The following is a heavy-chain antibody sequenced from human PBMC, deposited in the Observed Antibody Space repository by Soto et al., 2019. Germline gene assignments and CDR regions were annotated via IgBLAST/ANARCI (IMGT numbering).Heavy chain of an antibody. CDR1: GFTFSSYA. CDR2: MSGSGGST. V-gene: IGHV3-23*01. D-gene: IGHD5-12*01. J-gene: IGHJ4*01. Sequence: PGGSLRLSCAASGFTFSSYAMSWVRQAPGKGLDWVSAMSGSGGSTYYADSVKCRGTISRDTSKNTTYLQMNSLRAEDTAVYYCAKVEVKMATIPSFAYWGHGTLVPVS. CDR3: AKVEVKMATIPSFAY.